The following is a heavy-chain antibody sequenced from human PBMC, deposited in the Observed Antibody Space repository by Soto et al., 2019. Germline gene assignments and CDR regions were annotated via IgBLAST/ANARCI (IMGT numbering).Heavy chain of an antibody. D-gene: IGHD6-13*01. V-gene: IGHV3-30*03. J-gene: IGHJ4*02. CDR2: ISYDGRNK. CDR1: GFIFSSYG. CDR3: ATDGKGMIAY. Sequence: QVQLVESGGGVVQPGRSLRLSCAASGFIFSSYGIHWVRQAPGKGLEWVAVISYDGRNKYYADSVKGRFTISRDNSKNTLYLQMNSLRAEDTAVYYCATDGKGMIAYWGQGTLVTVSS.